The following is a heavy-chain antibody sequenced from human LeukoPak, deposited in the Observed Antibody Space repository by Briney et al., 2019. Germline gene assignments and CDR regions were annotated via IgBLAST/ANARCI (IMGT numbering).Heavy chain of an antibody. J-gene: IGHJ4*02. D-gene: IGHD4-11*01. CDR2: IYYSGST. CDR3: ATLTTVSPFDY. V-gene: IGHV4-59*01. Sequence: ASETLSLTCTVSGGSISSYYWSWIRQPPGKGLEWIGYIYYSGSTNYNPSLKSRVTISVDTSKNQFSLKLSSVTAADTAVYYCATLTTVSPFDYWGQGTLVTVSS. CDR1: GGSISSYY.